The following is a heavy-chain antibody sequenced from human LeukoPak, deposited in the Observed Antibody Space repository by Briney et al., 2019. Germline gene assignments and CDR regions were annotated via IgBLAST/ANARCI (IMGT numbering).Heavy chain of an antibody. CDR1: GFTLSSYW. J-gene: IGHJ4*02. V-gene: IGHV3-74*01. CDR3: VRAVGGNDGRTFGY. D-gene: IGHD3-3*01. CDR2: VSSDGSIT. Sequence: PGGSLRLSCAASGFTLSSYWMHWVRHAPGKGLVWVSRVSSDGSITDYTDSVKGRFTISRDNAKNTLYLQMNSLRAEDTAMYYCVRAVGGNDGRTFGYWAQGTLVTVSS.